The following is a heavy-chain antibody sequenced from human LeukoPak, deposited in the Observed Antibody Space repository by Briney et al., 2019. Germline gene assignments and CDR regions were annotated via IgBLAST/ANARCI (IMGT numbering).Heavy chain of an antibody. CDR3: ARGRVSSSTYYSTYYYYFYMDV. CDR2: IYYSGST. Sequence: PSETLSLTCTVSGGSISSSSFYWGWIRQSPGKGLEWIGSIYYSGSTHYNPSLKSRVTISVDTSKNLSSLRLRSVTAADTAVYFCARGRVSSSTYYSTYYYYFYMDVWGKGTTVTVSS. J-gene: IGHJ6*03. D-gene: IGHD3-22*01. V-gene: IGHV4-39*07. CDR1: GGSISSSSFY.